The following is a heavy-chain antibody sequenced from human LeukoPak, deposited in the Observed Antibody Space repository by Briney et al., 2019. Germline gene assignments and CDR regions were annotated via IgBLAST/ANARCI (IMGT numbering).Heavy chain of an antibody. Sequence: GGSLRLSCAASGFTFSSYSMNWVRQAPGKGLEWVSSISSSSSYIYYADSVKGRFTISRDNAKDSLYLQMNSLRAEDTAVYYCARDPAVAGTAFLDYWGQGTLVTVSS. J-gene: IGHJ4*02. D-gene: IGHD6-19*01. CDR3: ARDPAVAGTAFLDY. V-gene: IGHV3-21*01. CDR1: GFTFSSYS. CDR2: ISSSSSYI.